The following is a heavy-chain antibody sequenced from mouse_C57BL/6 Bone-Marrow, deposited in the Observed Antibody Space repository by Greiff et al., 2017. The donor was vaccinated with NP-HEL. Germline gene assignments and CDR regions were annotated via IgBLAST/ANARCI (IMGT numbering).Heavy chain of an antibody. V-gene: IGHV7-3*01. D-gene: IGHD1-1*01. Sequence: EVKLVESGGGLVQPGGSLSLSCAASGFTFTDYYMSWVRQPPGKALEWLGFIRNKANGYTTESSASVKGRFTISRDNSQSILYLQLNALIAEDSATYYCARSSYYYGTPFAYWGQGTLVTVSA. CDR3: ARSSYYYGTPFAY. CDR2: IRNKANGYTT. J-gene: IGHJ3*01. CDR1: GFTFTDYY.